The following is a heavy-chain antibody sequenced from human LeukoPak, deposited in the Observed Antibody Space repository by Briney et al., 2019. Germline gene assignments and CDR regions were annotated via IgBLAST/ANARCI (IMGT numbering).Heavy chain of an antibody. CDR2: IYYSGST. J-gene: IGHJ6*02. D-gene: IGHD2/OR15-2a*01. V-gene: IGHV4-59*04. CDR1: GGSISSNY. CDR3: ASMASSRTWDV. Sequence: SETLSLTCTVSGGSISSNYWSWIRQPPGKGLEWIGYIYYSGSTYYNPSLESRVTISVDTSRDQFSLKLSSVTAADTAVYYCASMASSRTWDVWGQGTTVTVSS.